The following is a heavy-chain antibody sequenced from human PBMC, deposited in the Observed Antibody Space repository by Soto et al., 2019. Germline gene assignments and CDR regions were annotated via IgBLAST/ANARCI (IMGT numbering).Heavy chain of an antibody. V-gene: IGHV4-39*01. CDR3: ARLYCSSTSCRPLYYYGMDV. CDR2: IYYSGST. D-gene: IGHD2-2*01. CDR1: GGSISSSSYY. Sequence: SETLSLTCTVSGGSISSSSYYWGWIRQPPGKGLVWIGSIYYSGSTYYNPSLKSRVTISVDTSKNQFSLKLSSVTAADTAVYYCARLYCSSTSCRPLYYYGMDVWGQGTTVTVSS. J-gene: IGHJ6*02.